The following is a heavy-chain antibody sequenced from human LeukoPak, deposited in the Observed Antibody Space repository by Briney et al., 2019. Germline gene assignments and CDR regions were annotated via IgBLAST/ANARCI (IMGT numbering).Heavy chain of an antibody. CDR3: ARALRDIVVVPAAPWYGMDV. J-gene: IGHJ6*02. CDR1: GYTFTGYY. V-gene: IGHV1-2*04. Sequence: ASVKVSCKASGYTFTGYYMHWVRQAPGQGLEWMGWINPNSGGTNYAQKFQGWVTMTRDTSISTAYMELSRLRSDDTAVYYCARALRDIVVVPAAPWYGMDVWGQGTTVTVSS. CDR2: INPNSGGT. D-gene: IGHD2-2*01.